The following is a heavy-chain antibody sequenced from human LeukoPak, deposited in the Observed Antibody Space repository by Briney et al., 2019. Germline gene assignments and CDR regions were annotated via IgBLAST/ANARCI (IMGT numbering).Heavy chain of an antibody. D-gene: IGHD5-24*01. CDR3: AKGRDGYNSPAFDI. V-gene: IGHV3-23*01. Sequence: GGSLRLSCAASGFTFRSSAMSWVRQAPGQGLEWVSAISGSGGSTYYADSLKGRFTISRDNSKNTLYLQMNSLRAEDTAVYYCAKGRDGYNSPAFDIWGQGTMVTVSS. CDR2: ISGSGGST. J-gene: IGHJ3*02. CDR1: GFTFRSSA.